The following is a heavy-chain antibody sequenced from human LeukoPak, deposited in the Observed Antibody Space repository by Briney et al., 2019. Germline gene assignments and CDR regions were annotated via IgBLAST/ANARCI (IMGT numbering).Heavy chain of an antibody. CDR3: ARGVKDGSGSYYHDY. Sequence: ASVKVSCKASGGTFSSYAINWVRQATGQGLEWMGWMNPNSGNTGYAQKFQGRVTMTRNSSISTAYMELSSLRSEYTAVYYCARGVKDGSGSYYHDYWGQGTLVTVSS. CDR2: MNPNSGNT. D-gene: IGHD3-10*01. CDR1: GGTFSSYA. V-gene: IGHV1-8*02. J-gene: IGHJ4*02.